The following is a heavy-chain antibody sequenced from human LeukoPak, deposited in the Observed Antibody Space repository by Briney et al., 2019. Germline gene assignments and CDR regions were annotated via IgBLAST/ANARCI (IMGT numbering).Heavy chain of an antibody. V-gene: IGHV1-69*13. Sequence: SVKDSCKASGGTFSSYAISWVRQAPGQGLEWMGGIIPIFGTANYAQKFQGRVTITADESTSTAYMELSSLRSEDTAVYYCARGPYSSSPPDYWGQGTLVTVSS. CDR1: GGTFSSYA. J-gene: IGHJ4*02. CDR2: IIPIFGTA. CDR3: ARGPYSSSPPDY. D-gene: IGHD6-6*01.